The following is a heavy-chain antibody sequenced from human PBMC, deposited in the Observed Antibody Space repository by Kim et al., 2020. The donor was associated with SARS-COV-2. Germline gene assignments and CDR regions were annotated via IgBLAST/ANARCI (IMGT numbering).Heavy chain of an antibody. V-gene: IGHV4-34*01. Sequence: SETLSLTCAVYGGSFSGYYWSWIRQPPGKGLEWIGEINHSGSTNYNPSLKSRVTISVDTSKNQFSLKLSSVTAADTAVYYCARGRTWGLVYYGSGSYQGANWFDPWGQGTLVTVSS. CDR3: ARGRTWGLVYYGSGSYQGANWFDP. CDR2: INHSGST. D-gene: IGHD3-10*01. CDR1: GGSFSGYY. J-gene: IGHJ5*02.